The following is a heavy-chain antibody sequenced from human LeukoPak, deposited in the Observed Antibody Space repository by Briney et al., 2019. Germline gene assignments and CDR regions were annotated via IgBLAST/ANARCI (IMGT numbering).Heavy chain of an antibody. V-gene: IGHV3-48*01. CDR1: GFIFSSFG. Sequence: GGSLRLSCAASGFIFSSFGIHWVRQAPGKGLEWVSYISSSSSTIYYADSVKGRFTSSRDNAKNSLYLHMNSLRVEDTAVYYCARDLTASGWSDSWGQGTLVTVSS. J-gene: IGHJ5*01. CDR2: ISSSSSTI. D-gene: IGHD6-19*01. CDR3: ARDLTASGWSDS.